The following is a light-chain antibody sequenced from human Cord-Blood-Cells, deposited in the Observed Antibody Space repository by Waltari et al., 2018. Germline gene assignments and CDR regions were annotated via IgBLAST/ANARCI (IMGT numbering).Light chain of an antibody. J-gene: IGKJ2*01. CDR2: GAS. V-gene: IGKV3-15*01. Sequence: EIVMTQSPATLSVSPGERATLSCRASQSVSSNLAWYQQKRGQAPRLLLYGASTRATGIPARFSGMGSGTEFTLTSSSLQSEDVAVYYCQQHNNRYTFGQGTKLEIK. CDR3: QQHNNRYT. CDR1: QSVSSN.